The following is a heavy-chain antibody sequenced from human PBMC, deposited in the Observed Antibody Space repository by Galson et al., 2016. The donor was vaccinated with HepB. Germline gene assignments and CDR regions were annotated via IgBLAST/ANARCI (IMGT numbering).Heavy chain of an antibody. CDR1: GDSIGTYY. J-gene: IGHJ4*02. V-gene: IGHV4-59*01. CDR2: ISHTGST. Sequence: SETLSLTCTVSGDSIGTYYCTWIRQPPGKGLEWIGYISHTGSTNYNPPLKSRVTISVDTSKNQFSLKLTSVTAADTAVYYCARGDYGNSLWYFDSWGQGTLVAVSS. D-gene: IGHD4-11*01. CDR3: ARGDYGNSLWYFDS.